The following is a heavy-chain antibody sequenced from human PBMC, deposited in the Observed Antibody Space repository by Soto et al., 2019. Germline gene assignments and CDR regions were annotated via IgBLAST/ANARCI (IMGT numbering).Heavy chain of an antibody. D-gene: IGHD3-22*01. V-gene: IGHV3-9*01. CDR1: GFTCDDYA. J-gene: IGHJ4*02. CDR3: AKDRTYDSSGYYSHFDY. Sequence: GWSLRLSCAPCGFTCDDYAMHWVRQAPGKGVEWGSGNSWNRGRIGYADSVKGRFTISRDNAKNSLYLQMNSLRAEDTALYYCAKDRTYDSSGYYSHFDYWRQGTLVTVSS. CDR2: NSWNRGRI.